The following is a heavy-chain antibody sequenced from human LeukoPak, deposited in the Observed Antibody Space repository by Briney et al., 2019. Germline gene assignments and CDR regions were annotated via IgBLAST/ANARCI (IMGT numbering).Heavy chain of an antibody. Sequence: PGGSLRLSCAASGFTFSSYSMNWVRQAPGKGLEWVSSISSSSSYIYYADPVKGRFTISRDNAKNSLYLQMNSLRAEDTAVYYCARRTIFGMWDWGQGTLVTVSS. J-gene: IGHJ4*02. CDR2: ISSSSSYI. CDR1: GFTFSSYS. D-gene: IGHD3-3*01. CDR3: ARRTIFGMWD. V-gene: IGHV3-21*01.